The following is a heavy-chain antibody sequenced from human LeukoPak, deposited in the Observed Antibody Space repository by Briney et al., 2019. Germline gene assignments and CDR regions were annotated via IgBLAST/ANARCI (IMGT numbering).Heavy chain of an antibody. CDR2: IKQDGSEK. V-gene: IGHV3-7*01. J-gene: IGHJ4*02. Sequence: GGSLRLSCAASGFTFSSYAMSWVRQAPGKGLEWVANIKQDGSEKYYVDSVKGRFTISRDNSENTLYLQMKSLRHEDTAVYYCARDWSAAVYAPFDYWGQGTLVTVSS. D-gene: IGHD5/OR15-5a*01. CDR3: ARDWSAAVYAPFDY. CDR1: GFTFSSYA.